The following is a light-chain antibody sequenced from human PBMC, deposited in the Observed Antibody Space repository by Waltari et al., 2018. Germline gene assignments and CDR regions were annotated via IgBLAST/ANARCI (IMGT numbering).Light chain of an antibody. Sequence: DIVMTQSPDSLAVSLGERATINCKSSQSVLHSSNNENYLAWYLQKPGQPPKLLIYWASSRESGVPDRFSGSGSGTDFTLTISSLQAEDVAVYYCQQYYSPPPLFTFGPGTRVDIK. V-gene: IGKV4-1*01. J-gene: IGKJ3*01. CDR3: QQYYSPPPLFT. CDR1: QSVLHSSNNENY. CDR2: WAS.